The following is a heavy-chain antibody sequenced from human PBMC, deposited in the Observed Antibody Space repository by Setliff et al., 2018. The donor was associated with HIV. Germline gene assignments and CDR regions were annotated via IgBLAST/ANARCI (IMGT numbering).Heavy chain of an antibody. CDR3: ARDTERLGRLWPDY. CDR1: GFTFSHYY. Sequence: GGSLRLSCAASGFTFSHYYMSWIRQAPGKGLEWVSYFSSSTTYIYYADSVKGRFTISRDNAKNSLYLHMSSLRAEDTAVYYCARDTERLGRLWPDYWGQGTLVTVSS. CDR2: FSSSTTYI. D-gene: IGHD5-18*01. V-gene: IGHV3-11*06. J-gene: IGHJ4*02.